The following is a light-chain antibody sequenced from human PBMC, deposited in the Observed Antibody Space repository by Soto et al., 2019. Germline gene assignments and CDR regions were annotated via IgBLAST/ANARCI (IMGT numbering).Light chain of an antibody. Sequence: EIVLTQSPGTLSLSPGDRATLSCRASQSSTGTYLAWYQQAPGQPPRLLIYGASTRATGIPDTFSGSGSGTDFTLTISRLEPEDFAVYSCQQYAGSPITFGQGTRLEIK. CDR3: QQYAGSPIT. V-gene: IGKV3-20*01. CDR1: QSSTGTY. CDR2: GAS. J-gene: IGKJ5*01.